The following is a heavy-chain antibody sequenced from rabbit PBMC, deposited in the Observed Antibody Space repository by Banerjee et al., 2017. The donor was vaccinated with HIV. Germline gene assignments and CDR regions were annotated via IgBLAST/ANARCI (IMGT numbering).Heavy chain of an antibody. Sequence: QEQLEESGGDLVQPEGSLTLTCKASGFSFSSTYWICWVRQAPGKGLEWIGCIGTGSPNTHYASWAKGRFTISKASSTTVDLKMTSLTAADTATYFCARSAGYINWGCELWGQGTLVTVS. CDR3: ARSAGYINWGCEL. CDR2: IGTGSPNT. CDR1: GFSFSSTYW. J-gene: IGHJ4*01. V-gene: IGHV1S45*01. D-gene: IGHD7-1*01.